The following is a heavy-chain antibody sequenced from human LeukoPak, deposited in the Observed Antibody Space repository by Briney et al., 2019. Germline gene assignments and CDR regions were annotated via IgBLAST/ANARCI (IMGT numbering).Heavy chain of an antibody. Sequence: PGGSLRLSCAASGFTFSSYAMSWVRQAPGKGLEWVSAISASGGSTYYADSVKGRFTISRDNFKNTLYLQMNSLRAEDTAVNYCAKTLLYYFDTSTYPEDAFDIWGQGTMVTVSS. CDR3: AKTLLYYFDTSTYPEDAFDI. CDR2: ISASGGST. J-gene: IGHJ3*02. D-gene: IGHD3-22*01. CDR1: GFTFSSYA. V-gene: IGHV3-23*01.